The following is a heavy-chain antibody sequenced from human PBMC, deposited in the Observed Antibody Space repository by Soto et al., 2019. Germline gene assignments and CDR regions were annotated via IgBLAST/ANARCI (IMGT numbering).Heavy chain of an antibody. V-gene: IGHV4-39*01. CDR1: GGSVRSSSYY. J-gene: IGHJ4*02. Sequence: QLRLQESGPGLVKSSETLSLTCTISGGSVRSSSYYWGWIRQPPGKVLEWIASIYYRGRTHNKPARKSRITMSIDTYTNQFSLKMNSVTAADTAVDYCARHEGGAAADRPLDYWGQGTLVTLSS. CDR3: ARHEGGAAADRPLDY. CDR2: IYYRGRT. D-gene: IGHD6-13*01.